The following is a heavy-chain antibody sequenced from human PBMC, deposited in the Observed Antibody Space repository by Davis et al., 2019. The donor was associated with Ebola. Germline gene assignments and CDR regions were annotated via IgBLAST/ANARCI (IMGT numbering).Heavy chain of an antibody. Sequence: SETLSPTFALSGGPTSSSHWWSWVRQPPGEWLVLIGVIYHSGSTNYHPSLKSRVTISVDKSKNQFSLKLSSVTAADTAVYYCARDQPTGNWFDPWGQGTLVTVSS. J-gene: IGHJ5*02. D-gene: IGHD4-17*01. CDR2: IYHSGST. CDR1: GGPTSSSHW. V-gene: IGHV4-4*02. CDR3: ARDQPTGNWFDP.